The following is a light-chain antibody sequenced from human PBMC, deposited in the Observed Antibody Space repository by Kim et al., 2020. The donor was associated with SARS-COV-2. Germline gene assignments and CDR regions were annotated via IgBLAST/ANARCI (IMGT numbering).Light chain of an antibody. CDR1: QSIGSY. V-gene: IGKV1-39*01. J-gene: IGKJ1*01. Sequence: DIQLTQSPSSLSASVGDTVTITCRASQSIGSYLHWYQNKPGKAPKLLIYATSTLQSGVPSRFSGSGSGTDFTLTITSLQSEDFATYSCQQSYTWTFGQGTKVDIK. CDR2: ATS. CDR3: QQSYTWT.